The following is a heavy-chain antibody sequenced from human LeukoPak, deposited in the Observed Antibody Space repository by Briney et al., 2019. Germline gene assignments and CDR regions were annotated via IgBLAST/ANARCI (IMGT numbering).Heavy chain of an antibody. CDR3: ARVGNYYDFDY. CDR1: GFTVSNNY. J-gene: IGHJ4*02. CDR2: IFSADRT. D-gene: IGHD1-26*01. Sequence: EGSLRLSCAASGFTVSNNYMSWLRQPPGKGLEWVSIIFSADRTYFADSVKGRFSISRDNSKNTLYLQMNSLRAEDTAVYYCARVGNYYDFDYWGQGTLVTVSS. V-gene: IGHV3-53*01.